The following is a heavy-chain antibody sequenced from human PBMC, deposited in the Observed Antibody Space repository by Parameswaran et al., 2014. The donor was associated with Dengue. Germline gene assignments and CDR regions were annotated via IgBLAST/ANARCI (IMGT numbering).Heavy chain of an antibody. D-gene: IGHD1-26*01. Sequence: PGKGLEWIGSIYYSGSTYYNPSLKSRVTISVDTSKNQFSLKLSSVTAADTAVYYCARPIGGSYFYYYYYGMDVWGQGTTVTVSS. CDR3: ARPIGGSYFYYYYYGMDV. CDR2: IYYSGST. V-gene: IGHV4-39*01. J-gene: IGHJ6*02.